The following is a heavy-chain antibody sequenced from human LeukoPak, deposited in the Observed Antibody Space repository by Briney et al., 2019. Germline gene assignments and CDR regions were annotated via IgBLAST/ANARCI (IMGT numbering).Heavy chain of an antibody. CDR2: IYYSGST. CDR1: GGSISSYY. CDR3: ARGTYCTNGVCLDY. J-gene: IGHJ4*02. Sequence: SETLSLTCTVSGGSISSYYWSWIRQPPGKGLEWIGYIYYSGSTNYNPSLKSRVTISVDTSKNQFSLKLSSVTAVDTAVYYCARGTYCTNGVCLDYWGQGTLVTVSS. D-gene: IGHD2-8*01. V-gene: IGHV4-59*01.